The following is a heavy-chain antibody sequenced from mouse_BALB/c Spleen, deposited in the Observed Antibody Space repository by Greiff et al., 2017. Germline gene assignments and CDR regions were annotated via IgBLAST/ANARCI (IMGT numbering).Heavy chain of an antibody. CDR1: GYTFTSYV. Sequence: EVKLMESGPELVKPGASVKMSCKASGYTFTSYVMHWVKQKPGQGLEWIGYINPYNDGTKYNEKFKGKATLTSDKSSSTAYMELSSLTSEDSAVYYCARESPTTVVNFDYWGQGTTLTVSS. CDR2: INPYNDGT. CDR3: ARESPTTVVNFDY. J-gene: IGHJ2*01. V-gene: IGHV1-14*01. D-gene: IGHD1-1*01.